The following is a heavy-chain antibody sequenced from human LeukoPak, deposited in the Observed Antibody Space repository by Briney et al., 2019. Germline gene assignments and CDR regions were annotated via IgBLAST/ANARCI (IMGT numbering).Heavy chain of an antibody. Sequence: GESLKISCKASGYSFTTYWIGWVRQMPGKGLEWMGIIYPADSTAHYSPSFQGQVTISADKSISTAYLQWSSLKASDTAMYYCARHALAYCGGDCYKNWFDPWGQGTLVTVSS. V-gene: IGHV5-51*01. J-gene: IGHJ5*02. CDR3: ARHALAYCGGDCYKNWFDP. CDR2: IYPADSTA. D-gene: IGHD2-21*01. CDR1: GYSFTTYW.